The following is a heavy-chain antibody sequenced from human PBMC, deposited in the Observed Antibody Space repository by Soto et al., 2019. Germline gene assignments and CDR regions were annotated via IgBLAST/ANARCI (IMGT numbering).Heavy chain of an antibody. CDR3: PRGRRRRGSSGWPL. CDR2: INHRGGT. D-gene: IGHD6-19*01. V-gene: IGHV4-34*01. Sequence: SETLSLTCAVHGESFSGCGRPFSGYYWSWIRQTPGKGLEWSGEINHRGGTNYKPSLKSRVTITVDTSKYQFALNLNPVTVADTAVYYCPRGRRRRGSSGWPLWGQGTLVKVSS. CDR1: GESFSGCGRPFSGYY. J-gene: IGHJ4*02.